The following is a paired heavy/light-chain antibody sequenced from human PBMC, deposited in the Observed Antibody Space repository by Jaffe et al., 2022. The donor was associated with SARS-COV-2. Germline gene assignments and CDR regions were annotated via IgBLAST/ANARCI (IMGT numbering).Light chain of an antibody. J-gene: IGLJ1*01. V-gene: IGLV3-19*01. CDR1: SLRSFY. CDR2: GEN. Sequence: SSELTQDPAVSVALGQTVRITCQGDSLRSFYASWHQQKAGQAPVFVIYGENSRPSGIPDRFSGSSSGNTASLTITGAQAEDEADYYCNSRDSSGDFYVFGTGTKVTVL. CDR3: NSRDSSGDFYV.
Heavy chain of an antibody. D-gene: IGHD3-3*01. CDR2: IRNKANTYAT. J-gene: IGHJ1*01. CDR3: SRLGEDDDLLSAYHGGEHFQH. CDR1: GFTFSGSA. V-gene: IGHV3-73*02. Sequence: EVQLVESGGGLVQPGGSLKLSCAASGFTFSGSAMHWVRQASGKGLEWVGHIRNKANTYATAYAASVKGRFTISRDDSKKTAYLQMNSLRTEDTAVYYCSRLGEDDDLLSAYHGGEHFQHWGQGTLVTVSS.